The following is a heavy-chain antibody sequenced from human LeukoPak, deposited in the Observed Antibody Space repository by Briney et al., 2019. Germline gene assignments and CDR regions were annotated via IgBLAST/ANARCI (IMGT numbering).Heavy chain of an antibody. D-gene: IGHD1-14*01. Sequence: SVKVSCKASGATFGVNAIHWVRQAPGQGLEWMGDIIPVFPTSNYAQNFQGRVTFTADESTSTAYMELNSLTSEDTAIYYCARDGVRNMGLRLDYWGQGTLITVSS. CDR2: IIPVFPTS. V-gene: IGHV1-69*13. CDR3: ARDGVRNMGLRLDY. J-gene: IGHJ4*02. CDR1: GATFGVNA.